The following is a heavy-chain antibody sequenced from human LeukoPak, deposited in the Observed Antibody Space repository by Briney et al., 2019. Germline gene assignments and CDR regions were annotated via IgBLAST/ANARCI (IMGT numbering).Heavy chain of an antibody. Sequence: QSGGSLRLSCAASGFTFSSYAMSWVRQAPGKGLEWVSAISGSGGSTYYADSVKGRFTISRDNSKNTLYLQMNSLRAEDTAVYYCANTDDDDYGDYFYYWGQGTLVTVSS. V-gene: IGHV3-23*01. CDR1: GFTFSSYA. CDR3: ANTDDDDYGDYFYY. CDR2: ISGSGGST. D-gene: IGHD4-17*01. J-gene: IGHJ4*02.